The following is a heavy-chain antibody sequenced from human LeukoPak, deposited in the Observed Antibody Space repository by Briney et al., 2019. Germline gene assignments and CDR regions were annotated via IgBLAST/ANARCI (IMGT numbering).Heavy chain of an antibody. Sequence: ASVTVSCKASGYTFTSYGISWVRQAPGQGLEWMGWISAYNGNTNYAQKLQGRVTMTTDTSTSTAYMELRSLRSDDTAVYYCARDRLRYFDWLLPLDNYYGMDVWGKGTTVTVSS. J-gene: IGHJ6*04. CDR3: ARDRLRYFDWLLPLDNYYGMDV. CDR1: GYTFTSYG. V-gene: IGHV1-18*04. CDR2: ISAYNGNT. D-gene: IGHD3-9*01.